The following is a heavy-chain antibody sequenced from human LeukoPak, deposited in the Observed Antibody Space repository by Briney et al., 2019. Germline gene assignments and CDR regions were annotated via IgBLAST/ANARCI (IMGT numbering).Heavy chain of an antibody. CDR3: TTVYDYVWGSYRYIPVLGFDY. CDR2: IKSKTDGGTT. J-gene: IGHJ4*02. CDR1: GFTFSNAW. V-gene: IGHV3-15*01. Sequence: GGSLRLSCAASGFTFSNAWMSWVRQAPGKGLEWVGRIKSKTDGGTTDYAAPVKGRFTISRDDSKNTLYLQMNSLKTEDTAVYYCTTVYDYVWGSYRYIPVLGFDYWGQGTLVTVSS. D-gene: IGHD3-16*02.